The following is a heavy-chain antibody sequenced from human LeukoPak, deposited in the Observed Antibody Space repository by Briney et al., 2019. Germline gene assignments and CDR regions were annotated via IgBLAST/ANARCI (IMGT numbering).Heavy chain of an antibody. Sequence: ASVKVSCKASGYTFTGYYMHWVRQAPGQGLEWMGWINPNSGGTNYAQKFQGRVTMTRDTSISTAYMELRSLRSDDTAVYYCARVWYYYDSSGYRFDLWGRGTLVTVSS. CDR3: ARVWYYYDSSGYRFDL. CDR1: GYTFTGYY. V-gene: IGHV1-2*02. CDR2: INPNSGGT. J-gene: IGHJ2*01. D-gene: IGHD3-22*01.